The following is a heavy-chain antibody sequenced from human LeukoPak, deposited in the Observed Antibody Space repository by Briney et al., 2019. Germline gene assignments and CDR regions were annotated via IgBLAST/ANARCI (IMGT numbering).Heavy chain of an antibody. CDR1: GYTFTIYY. V-gene: IGHV1-46*01. CDR3: ARDREEQQLMNWFDP. CDR2: INPSGGST. D-gene: IGHD6-13*01. Sequence: GASVNVSCKASGYTFTIYYMHWLRQAPGQGLEWMGIINPSGGSTSYAQKFQGRVTMTRDTSTSTVYMELSSLRSEDTAVYYCARDREEQQLMNWFDPWGRGTLVTVSS. J-gene: IGHJ5*02.